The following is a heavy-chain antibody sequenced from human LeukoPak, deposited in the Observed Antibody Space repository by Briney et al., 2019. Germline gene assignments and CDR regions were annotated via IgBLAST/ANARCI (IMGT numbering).Heavy chain of an antibody. D-gene: IGHD6-13*01. V-gene: IGHV1-3*04. CDR2: INTGNGNT. J-gene: IGHJ5*02. Sequence: ASVKVSCKASGYTFTSYAMHWVRQAPGQRLECMGWINTGNGNTKYSQKFQGRVTITRDTSASTAYMDLRSLRSDDTAVYYCARDPGGIAAAGYNWFDPWGQGTLVTVSS. CDR1: GYTFTSYA. CDR3: ARDPGGIAAAGYNWFDP.